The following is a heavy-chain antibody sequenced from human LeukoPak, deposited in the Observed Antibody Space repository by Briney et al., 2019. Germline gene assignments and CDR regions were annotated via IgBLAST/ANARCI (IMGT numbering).Heavy chain of an antibody. CDR2: IKQDESEK. CDR1: GFTFSSYW. Sequence: GGSLGLSCAASGFTFSSYWMSWVRQAPGKGLEWVANIKQDESEKYYVDSVKGRFTISRDNAKNSLYLQMNSLRAEDTAVYYCARAPKYCSGGSCYLSYWGQGTLVTVSS. CDR3: ARAPKYCSGGSCYLSY. V-gene: IGHV3-7*01. D-gene: IGHD2-15*01. J-gene: IGHJ4*02.